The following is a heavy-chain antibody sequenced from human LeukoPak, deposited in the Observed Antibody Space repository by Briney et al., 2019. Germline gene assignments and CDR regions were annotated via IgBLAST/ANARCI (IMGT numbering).Heavy chain of an antibody. CDR1: GGSFSGYY. J-gene: IGHJ4*02. CDR3: ARSLRITMVRGVHYYFDY. D-gene: IGHD3-10*01. V-gene: IGHV4-34*01. CDR2: INHSGST. Sequence: SETLSLTCAVYGGSFSGYYWSWIRQPPGKGLEWIGEINHSGSTNYNPSLRSRVTISVDTSKNQFSLKLSSVTAADTAVYYCARSLRITMVRGVHYYFDYWGQGTLVTVSS.